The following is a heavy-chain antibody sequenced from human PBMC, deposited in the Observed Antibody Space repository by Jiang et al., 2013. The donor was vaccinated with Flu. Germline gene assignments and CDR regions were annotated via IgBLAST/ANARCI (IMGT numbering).Heavy chain of an antibody. CDR3: ARMRGPGQVGGYFDP. CDR1: GFIFSDYY. J-gene: IGHJ5*02. CDR2: ITSSSSYT. D-gene: IGHD1-26*01. Sequence: XPGGSLTLSCAASGFIFSDYYMSWIRQAPGKGLEWVSYITSSSSYTDYADSLKGRFTISRDNTKNLLYLQMNSLRAEDTAVYYCARMRGPGQVGGYFDPWGQGTLVTVSS. V-gene: IGHV3-11*03.